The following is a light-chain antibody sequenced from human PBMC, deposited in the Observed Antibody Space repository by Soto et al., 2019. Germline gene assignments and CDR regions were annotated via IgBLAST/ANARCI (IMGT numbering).Light chain of an antibody. V-gene: IGLV1-40*01. CDR2: GNS. CDR1: SSNIGAGYD. Sequence: QSVLTQPPSVSGAPGQRVTISCTGSSSNIGAGYDVHWYQQLPGTAPKLLIYGNSNRPSGVPDRFSGSKSGTSASLAITGLQAEDEADYYCQSYDSSLSGYVIETGTKVTVL. CDR3: QSYDSSLSGYV. J-gene: IGLJ1*01.